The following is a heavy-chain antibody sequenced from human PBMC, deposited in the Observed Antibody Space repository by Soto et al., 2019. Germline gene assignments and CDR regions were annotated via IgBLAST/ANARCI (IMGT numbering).Heavy chain of an antibody. CDR1: GDSISSSNYF. D-gene: IGHD6-19*01. CDR2: IFYSGST. V-gene: IGHV4-39*01. CDR3: ARRYGWLYFDY. J-gene: IGHJ4*02. Sequence: SETLSLTCTVSGDSISSSNYFWGWIRQPPGKGLEWIGTIFYSGSTYYNPSLKSRVTISVDTSKNQFSLRLISVTAADTALYYCARRYGWLYFDYWGQGSLVPSP.